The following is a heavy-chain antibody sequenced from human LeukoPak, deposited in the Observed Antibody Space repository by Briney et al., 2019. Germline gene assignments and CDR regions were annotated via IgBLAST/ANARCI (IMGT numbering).Heavy chain of an antibody. CDR1: GYTFTSYY. CDR2: INPSGGST. CDR3: ARDRNGGVFDY. V-gene: IGHV1-46*01. J-gene: IGHJ4*02. Sequence: ASVKVSCKASGYTFTSYYIHWVRQAPGQGLEWMGIINPSGGSTSYAQKFQGRVTMTRDTSTNTVYMELSSLRSEDTAVYYCARDRNGGVFDYWRQGTLVTVSS. D-gene: IGHD2-8*02.